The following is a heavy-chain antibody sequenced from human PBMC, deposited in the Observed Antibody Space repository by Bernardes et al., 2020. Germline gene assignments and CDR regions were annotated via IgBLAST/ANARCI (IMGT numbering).Heavy chain of an antibody. V-gene: IGHV4-34*01. CDR1: GASFSNYY. CDR3: ARAFWGSMDDFGDLGFDY. D-gene: IGHD3-10*01. CDR2: INHRGSI. J-gene: IGHJ4*02. Sequence: SETLSLTCAVYGASFSNYYWSWIRQPPGKGLQWIGEINHRGSINYNPSLKSRITISADMSKKQFSLRLTSVTAADTAVYYCARAFWGSMDDFGDLGFDYWGQGTLVTVSS.